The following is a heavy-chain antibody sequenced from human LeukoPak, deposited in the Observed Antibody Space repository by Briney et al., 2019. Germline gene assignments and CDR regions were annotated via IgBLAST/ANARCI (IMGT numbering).Heavy chain of an antibody. CDR1: GFTFSSYA. Sequence: GGSPRLSCGASGFTFSSYAMNWVRQSPGKGLEWGLSISHSGGSTYYADSVKGRFTISRDNSKNTLYLQMDSLRAEDTALYYCAKGSGINHYHWIDPWGQGTLVTVSS. J-gene: IGHJ5*02. D-gene: IGHD1-14*01. CDR2: ISHSGGST. V-gene: IGHV3-23*01. CDR3: AKGSGINHYHWIDP.